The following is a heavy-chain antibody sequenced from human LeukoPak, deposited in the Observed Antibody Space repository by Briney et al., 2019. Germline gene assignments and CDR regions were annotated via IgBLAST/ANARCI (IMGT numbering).Heavy chain of an antibody. V-gene: IGHV3-9*01. CDR2: ISWNSGSE. J-gene: IGHJ4*02. CDR3: ARDSYSSGWYTHFDY. D-gene: IGHD6-19*01. Sequence: TGGSLRLSCAASGFSFDDYAMHWLRQAPGKGLQWVSGISWNSGSEGYADSVKGRFTISRDNAKNSLYLQMNSLRAEDTAVYYCARDSYSSGWYTHFDYWGQGTLVTVSS. CDR1: GFSFDDYA.